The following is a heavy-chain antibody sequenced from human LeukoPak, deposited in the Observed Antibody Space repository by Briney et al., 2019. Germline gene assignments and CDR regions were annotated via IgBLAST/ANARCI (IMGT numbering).Heavy chain of an antibody. J-gene: IGHJ4*02. Sequence: PGGSLRLSCAASGFTFSGYSMNWVRQAPGKGLEWVSYISSSSSTIYYADSVKGRFTISRDNAKNSLYLQMNSLRAEDTAVYYCARDSGRGSGYSYGYDYWGQGTLVTVSS. CDR1: GFTFSGYS. D-gene: IGHD5-18*01. V-gene: IGHV3-48*01. CDR2: ISSSSSTI. CDR3: ARDSGRGSGYSYGYDY.